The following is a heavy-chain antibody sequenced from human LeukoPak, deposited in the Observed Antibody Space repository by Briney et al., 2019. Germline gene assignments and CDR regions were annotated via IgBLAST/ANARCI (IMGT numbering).Heavy chain of an antibody. J-gene: IGHJ4*02. CDR1: GGSVISGHYY. CDR3: ARTATGGGC. CDR2: IYSSGST. V-gene: IGHV4-61*01. D-gene: IGHD2-21*02. Sequence: SETLSLTCTVSGGSVISGHYYWSWTRQPPGKGLEWIGYIYSSGSTNYNPSLKSRVTISVDTSRNEFSLKLSSVTAADTAVYYCARTATGGGCWGQGTLVTVSA.